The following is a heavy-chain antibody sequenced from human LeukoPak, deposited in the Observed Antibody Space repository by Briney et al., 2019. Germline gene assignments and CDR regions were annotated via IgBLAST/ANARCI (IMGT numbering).Heavy chain of an antibody. CDR2: ISYDGSNK. V-gene: IGHV3-30*18. D-gene: IGHD3-22*01. J-gene: IGHJ4*02. CDR3: AKGSPRYYYDRSGYYPYYFDY. CDR1: GFTFSSYG. Sequence: GGSLKLSCAASGFTFSSYGMHWVRQAPGKGLEWVAIISYDGSNKYYADSVKGRFTISRDNSKNTLYLQMNSLRAEDTAVLYCAKGSPRYYYDRSGYYPYYFDYWGQGTLVTVSS.